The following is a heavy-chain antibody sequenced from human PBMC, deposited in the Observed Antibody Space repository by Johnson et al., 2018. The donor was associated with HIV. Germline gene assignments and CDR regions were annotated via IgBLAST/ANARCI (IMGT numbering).Heavy chain of an antibody. D-gene: IGHD3-10*01. CDR1: GFTFSSYA. Sequence: QVQLVESGGGVVQPGRSLRLSCAASGFTFSSYAMPWVRQAPGKGLEWVAVVSYDGSNKYYADSVKGRFTISRDNSKNTLYLQMNSVRAEDTAVYSGWRDNFGGLNAFDIWGQGTMVTVSS. V-gene: IGHV3-30-3*01. CDR3: WRDNFGGLNAFDI. J-gene: IGHJ3*02. CDR2: VSYDGSNK.